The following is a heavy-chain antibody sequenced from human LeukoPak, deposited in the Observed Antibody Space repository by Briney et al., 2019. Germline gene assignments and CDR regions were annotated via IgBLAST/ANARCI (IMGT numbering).Heavy chain of an antibody. CDR1: GFTFSSYD. CDR2: ISYDGSNK. D-gene: IGHD5-24*01. Sequence: PGRSLRLSCAASGFTFSSYDMHWVRQAPGKGLEWVAVISYDGSNKYYADSVKGRFTISRDNSKNTLYLQMNSLRAEDTAVYYCARSLGRWLPYGMDVWGQGTTVTVSS. V-gene: IGHV3-30*04. CDR3: ARSLGRWLPYGMDV. J-gene: IGHJ6*02.